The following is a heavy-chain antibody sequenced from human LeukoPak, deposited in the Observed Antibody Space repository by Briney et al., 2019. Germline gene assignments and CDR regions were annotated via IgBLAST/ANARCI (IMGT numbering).Heavy chain of an antibody. Sequence: GGSLRLSCAVSGITLTNYGMSWVRQAPGKGLEWVAGISDSGGSTNCADSVKGRFTISRDNPKNTLYLQMNSLRAKDTAVYFCAKRGVVIRVILVGFHKEAYYFDSWGQGALVTVSS. CDR1: GITLTNYG. D-gene: IGHD3-22*01. CDR3: AKRGVVIRVILVGFHKEAYYFDS. CDR2: ISDSGGST. V-gene: IGHV3-23*01. J-gene: IGHJ4*02.